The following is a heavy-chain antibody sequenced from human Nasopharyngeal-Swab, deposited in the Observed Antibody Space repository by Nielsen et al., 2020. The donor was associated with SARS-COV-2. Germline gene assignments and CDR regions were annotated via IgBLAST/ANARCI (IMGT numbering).Heavy chain of an antibody. CDR3: TRGGASRPLFDL. Sequence: ASVKVSCKASGYNFTSYGLSWVHQAPGQGLEWMGWISTYDTNIKYAEKFQGRVAMTTDTSTDTVYLEVKNLRSDDTAVYYCTRGGASRPLFDLWDQGTLITVSS. CDR2: ISTYDTNI. D-gene: IGHD2-2*01. V-gene: IGHV1-18*01. CDR1: GYNFTSYG. J-gene: IGHJ5*02.